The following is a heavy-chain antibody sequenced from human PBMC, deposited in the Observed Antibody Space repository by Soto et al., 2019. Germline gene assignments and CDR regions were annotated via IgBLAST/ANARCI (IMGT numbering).Heavy chain of an antibody. CDR1: GYRYTSYW. V-gene: IGHV5-51*01. Sequence: VASLKISCKGSGYRYTSYWIGWVRQMPGKGLEWMGIIYPGDSDTRYSPSFQGQVTISADKSISTAYLQWSSLKASDTAMYYCARSSITGTWLKDYWGQGTLVTVSS. CDR3: ARSSITGTWLKDY. CDR2: IYPGDSDT. J-gene: IGHJ4*02. D-gene: IGHD1-20*01.